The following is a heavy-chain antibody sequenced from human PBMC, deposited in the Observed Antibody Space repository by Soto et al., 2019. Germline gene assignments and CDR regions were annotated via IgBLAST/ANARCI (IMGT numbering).Heavy chain of an antibody. V-gene: IGHV3-21*01. J-gene: IGHJ4*02. CDR1: GFTFSSYS. CDR2: ISSSSSYI. Sequence: EVQLVESGGGLVKPGGSLRLSCAASGFTFSSYSMNWVRQAPGKGLEWVSSISSSSSYIYYADSVKGRFTISRDNAKNSLYLQMNSLRAEDTAVYYCARDIKPDSSGYYQPSFFDYWGQGTLVTVSS. D-gene: IGHD3-22*01. CDR3: ARDIKPDSSGYYQPSFFDY.